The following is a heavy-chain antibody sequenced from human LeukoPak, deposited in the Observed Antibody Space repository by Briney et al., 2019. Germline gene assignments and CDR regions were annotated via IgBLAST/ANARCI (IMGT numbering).Heavy chain of an antibody. D-gene: IGHD4-17*01. J-gene: IGHJ4*02. V-gene: IGHV5-51*01. Sequence: GESLKISCKGSGYSFTSCWIGWVRQMPGKGLEWMGIIYPGDSDTRYSPSFQGQVTISADTSISTAYLQWSSLKASDTAMYYCARRTTVTTLNFDYWGQGTLVTVSS. CDR2: IYPGDSDT. CDR3: ARRTTVTTLNFDY. CDR1: GYSFTSCW.